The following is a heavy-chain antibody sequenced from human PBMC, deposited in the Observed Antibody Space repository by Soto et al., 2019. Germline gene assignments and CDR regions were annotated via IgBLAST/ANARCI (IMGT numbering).Heavy chain of an antibody. CDR1: GYTFTDYR. V-gene: IGHV1-46*01. Sequence: QVQLVQSGVEVKKPGASVKVSCKASGYTFTDYRMIWVRQAPGQGLEWMGIINPSGGSTNYAPNFQGRVTLTRESFTSAVFMEFSNLRSEDAAVYYCARPEGRVSNWFDPWGQGTLVTVSS. CDR2: INPSGGST. J-gene: IGHJ5*02. CDR3: ARPEGRVSNWFDP.